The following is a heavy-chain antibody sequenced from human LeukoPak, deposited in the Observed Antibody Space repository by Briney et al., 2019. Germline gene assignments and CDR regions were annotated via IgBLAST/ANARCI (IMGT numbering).Heavy chain of an antibody. V-gene: IGHV3-11*04. CDR3: AGGRVII. J-gene: IGHJ3*02. Sequence: GGSLRLSCAASGFTLSDYYVSWIRQAPGKGLEWISYISSTGNTIYYADSVKGRFTISRDNAKNSLYLQMNSLRAEDTAVYYCAGGRVIIWGQGTMVTVSS. CDR2: ISSTGNTI. CDR1: GFTLSDYY. D-gene: IGHD2-21*01.